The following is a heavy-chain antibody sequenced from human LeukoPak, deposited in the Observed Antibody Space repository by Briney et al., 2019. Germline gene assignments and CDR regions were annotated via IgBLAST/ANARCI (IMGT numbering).Heavy chain of an antibody. D-gene: IGHD6-25*01. J-gene: IGHJ4*02. V-gene: IGHV3-48*03. CDR1: GFTFSSYE. CDR3: AKFWRGYSSEYYFDY. CDR2: ISSSGSTI. Sequence: PGGSLRLSCAASGFTFSSYEMNWVRQAPGKGLEWVSYISSSGSTIYYADSVKGRFTISRDNAKNSLYLQMNSLRAEDTAVYYCAKFWRGYSSEYYFDYWGQGTLVTVSS.